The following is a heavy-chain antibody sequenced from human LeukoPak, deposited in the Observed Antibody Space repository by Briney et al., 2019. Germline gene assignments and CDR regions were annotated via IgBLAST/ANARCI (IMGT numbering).Heavy chain of an antibody. J-gene: IGHJ4*02. Sequence: GASVKVSCKASGYTFTSYDINWVRQATGQGLEWMGWMNPNSGNTGYAQKFQGRVTITRNTSISTAYMELSSLRSEDTAVYYCARVGPNSSGYTFDYWGQGALVTVSS. D-gene: IGHD3-22*01. V-gene: IGHV1-8*03. CDR3: ARVGPNSSGYTFDY. CDR1: GYTFTSYD. CDR2: MNPNSGNT.